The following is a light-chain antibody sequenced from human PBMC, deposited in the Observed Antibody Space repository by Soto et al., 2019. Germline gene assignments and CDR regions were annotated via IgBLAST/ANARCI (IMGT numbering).Light chain of an antibody. J-gene: IGKJ2*01. Sequence: EILMTQSPATLSVSPGERVTLSCRAGQSIGTNLAWYQQKKPGQAPRLLIYGSSIRATGVPAMFSGSGSGTEFTLTINNLQSEDCEIYYCQQWDYWHPEKPFGQGTKLQIK. CDR2: GSS. V-gene: IGKV3-15*01. CDR1: QSIGTN. CDR3: QQWDYWHPEKP.